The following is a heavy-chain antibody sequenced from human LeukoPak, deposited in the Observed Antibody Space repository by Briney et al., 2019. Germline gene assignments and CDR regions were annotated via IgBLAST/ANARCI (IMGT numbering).Heavy chain of an antibody. CDR3: ARASNLWSPPDY. Sequence: GGSLRLSCAASGFTFSSYWMSWVRQAPGKGLEWVANVKQDGSEKYYVDSVKGRFTISRDNAKNSLYLQMNSLRAEDTAVYYCARASNLWSPPDYWGREPWSPSPQ. V-gene: IGHV3-7*01. J-gene: IGHJ4*02. CDR2: VKQDGSEK. D-gene: IGHD3-10*01. CDR1: GFTFSSYW.